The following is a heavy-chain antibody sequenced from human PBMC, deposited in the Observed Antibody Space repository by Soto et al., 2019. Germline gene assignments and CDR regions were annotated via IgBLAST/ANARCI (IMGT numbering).Heavy chain of an antibody. J-gene: IGHJ6*02. CDR3: AKRDLRLDYYYGMDV. CDR1: GFTFSSYA. V-gene: IGHV3-23*01. CDR2: ISGSGGST. Sequence: GGSLRLSCAASGFTFSSYAMSWVRQAPGKGLEWVSAISGSGGSTYYADSVKGRFTISRDNSKNTLYLQMNSLRAEDTAVYYCAKRDLRLDYYYGMDVWGQGTTVTVSS. D-gene: IGHD6-19*01.